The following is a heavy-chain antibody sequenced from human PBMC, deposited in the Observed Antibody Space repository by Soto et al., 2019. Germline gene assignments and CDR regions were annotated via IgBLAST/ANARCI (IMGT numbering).Heavy chain of an antibody. J-gene: IGHJ4*02. CDR3: ARRDSGGFYRFFDS. Sequence: ASVKVSCKASGGSLSTNPISWVRQAPGQGLEWMGGTGSGTGPGNHAQKFQGRLTVTADKSTSIVYMELTNLSSEDTAVYYCARRDSGGFYRFFDSWGQGTLVTVSS. V-gene: IGHV1-69*06. D-gene: IGHD2-15*01. CDR1: GGSLSTNP. CDR2: TGSGTGPG.